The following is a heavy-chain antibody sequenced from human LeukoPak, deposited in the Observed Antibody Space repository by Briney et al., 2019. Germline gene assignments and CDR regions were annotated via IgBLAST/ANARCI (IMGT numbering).Heavy chain of an antibody. Sequence: GGSLRLSCAASGFTFSSYAMSWVRQAPGKGLEWVSAISGSGGSTYYADSVKGRFTISRDNSKNTLYLQMNSLRAEDTALYYCAKEGYCSGGSCYDAFDIWGQGTMVTVSS. CDR2: ISGSGGST. CDR1: GFTFSSYA. D-gene: IGHD2-15*01. J-gene: IGHJ3*02. V-gene: IGHV3-23*01. CDR3: AKEGYCSGGSCYDAFDI.